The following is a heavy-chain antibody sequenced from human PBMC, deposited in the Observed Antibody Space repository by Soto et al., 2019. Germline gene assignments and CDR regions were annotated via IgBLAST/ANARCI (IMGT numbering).Heavy chain of an antibody. D-gene: IGHD3-10*01. V-gene: IGHV1-69*13. J-gene: IGHJ3*02. CDR2: IIPIFGTA. Sequence: SVKVARNASGGAFSNYAISWVRQAPGQGLEWMGGIIPIFGTANYAQKLQGRVTITADESTTTAYMELSSLRSEDTAVYYCAGSFKYGSGTYDAFDIWGQGTVVPVSS. CDR3: AGSFKYGSGTYDAFDI. CDR1: GGAFSNYA.